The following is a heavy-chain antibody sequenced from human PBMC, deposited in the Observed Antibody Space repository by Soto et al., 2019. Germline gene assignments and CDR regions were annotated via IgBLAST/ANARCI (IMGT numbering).Heavy chain of an antibody. Sequence: EVQLLESGGGLVQPGGSLRLSCAASGFTFSSYAMSWVRQAPGKGLEWVSAISGSGGSTYYADSVKGRFTISRDNSKNTLYLQMNSLRAEDTAVYYCAKEVIVVVPAAMNYYMDVWGKGTTVTVSS. J-gene: IGHJ6*03. D-gene: IGHD2-2*01. V-gene: IGHV3-23*01. CDR2: ISGSGGST. CDR1: GFTFSSYA. CDR3: AKEVIVVVPAAMNYYMDV.